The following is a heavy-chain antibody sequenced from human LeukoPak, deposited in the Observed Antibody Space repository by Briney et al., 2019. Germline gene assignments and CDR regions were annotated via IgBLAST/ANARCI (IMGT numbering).Heavy chain of an antibody. Sequence: GGSLRLSCAASGFTFSSYGMSWVRQAPGKGLEWVSAISGSGDSTYYADSLKGRFTIYRDNSKNTLYLQMNSLRAEDTAIYYCAKQQVRVISQSWGQGTLVTVSS. D-gene: IGHD3-22*01. J-gene: IGHJ5*02. CDR2: ISGSGDST. CDR1: GFTFSSYG. V-gene: IGHV3-23*01. CDR3: AKQQVRVISQS.